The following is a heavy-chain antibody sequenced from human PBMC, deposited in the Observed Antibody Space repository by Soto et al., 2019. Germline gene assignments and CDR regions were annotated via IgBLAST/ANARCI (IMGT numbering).Heavy chain of an antibody. D-gene: IGHD3-22*01. J-gene: IGHJ4*02. CDR1: GFTFSSYS. V-gene: IGHV3-21*01. CDR2: ISSSSSYI. CDR3: ARDLGYYYDSSGYYFDY. Sequence: EVQLVESGGGLVKPGGSLRLSCAASGFTFSSYSMNWVRQAPGKGLEWVSSISSSSSYIYYADSVKGRFTISRDNAKNSLYLQMNSLRAEDTAVYYCARDLGYYYDSSGYYFDYWGQGTLVTVSS.